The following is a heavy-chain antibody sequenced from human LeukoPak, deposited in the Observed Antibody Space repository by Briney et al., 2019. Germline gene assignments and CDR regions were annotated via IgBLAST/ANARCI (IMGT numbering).Heavy chain of an antibody. Sequence: ASVKVSCKASGYTFTSFGISWVRQAPGQGPEWVGWISAYNGNSNYVQNLQGRVTMTTDTSTNTAYMELRSLRSDDTAVYYFARDLGEDTTMIFFDYWGQGTPVTVSS. CDR1: GYTFTSFG. D-gene: IGHD5-18*01. V-gene: IGHV1-18*01. J-gene: IGHJ4*02. CDR3: ARDLGEDTTMIFFDY. CDR2: ISAYNGNS.